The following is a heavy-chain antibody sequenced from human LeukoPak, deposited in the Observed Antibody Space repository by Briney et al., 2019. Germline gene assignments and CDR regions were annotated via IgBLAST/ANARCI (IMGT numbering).Heavy chain of an antibody. J-gene: IGHJ6*03. V-gene: IGHV4-61*02. D-gene: IGHD3-3*01. CDR2: IYTSGST. Sequence: PSQTLSLTCTVSGGSISSGSYYWSWIRQPAGKGLEWIGRIYTSGSTNYNPSLKSRVTISVDTSKNQFSLKLSSVTAADTAVYYCAREGNFWSGSRSQDYYYYYMDVWGKGTTVTVSS. CDR3: AREGNFWSGSRSQDYYYYYMDV. CDR1: GGSISSGSYY.